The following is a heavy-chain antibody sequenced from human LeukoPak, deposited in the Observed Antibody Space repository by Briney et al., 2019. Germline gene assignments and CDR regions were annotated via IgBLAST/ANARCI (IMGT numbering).Heavy chain of an antibody. V-gene: IGHV4-59*08. D-gene: IGHD1-14*01. Sequence: SETLSLTCTVSGGSISSYYWSWIRQPPGKGLEWIGYIYYSGSTNYNPSLKSRVTISVDTSKNQFSLKLSSVTAADTAVYYCARHVFSEPFDGMDVWGQGTTVTVSS. CDR3: ARHVFSEPFDGMDV. CDR1: GGSISSYY. CDR2: IYYSGST. J-gene: IGHJ6*02.